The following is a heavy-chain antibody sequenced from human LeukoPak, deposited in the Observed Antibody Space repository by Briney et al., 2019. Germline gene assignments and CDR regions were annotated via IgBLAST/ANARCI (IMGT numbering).Heavy chain of an antibody. D-gene: IGHD2-8*01. CDR1: GFTVSSSY. Sequence: PGGSLRLSCAASGFTVSSSYISWVRQAPGKGLEWVSVIYTGGNTYYADSVKGRFTISRDNSRNTVHLQMNSLGAEDTAVYYCARAREGCTNYAFDIWGQGTMVTVSS. V-gene: IGHV3-53*01. CDR2: IYTGGNT. CDR3: ARAREGCTNYAFDI. J-gene: IGHJ3*02.